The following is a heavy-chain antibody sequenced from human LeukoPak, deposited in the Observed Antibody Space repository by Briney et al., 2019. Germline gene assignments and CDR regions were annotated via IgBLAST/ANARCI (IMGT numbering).Heavy chain of an antibody. J-gene: IGHJ3*02. CDR3: ARGGYHHGFDI. D-gene: IGHD1-14*01. CDR1: EFTFTNYW. Sequence: GGSLRLSCAASEFTFTNYWMHWVRQAPGEGLVWVSRIDNDGSDPIYADSVKGRFTISRDNAKNTVYLQMHGLRADDTAVYYCARGGYHHGFDIWGQGTMVTVSS. V-gene: IGHV3-74*01. CDR2: IDNDGSDP.